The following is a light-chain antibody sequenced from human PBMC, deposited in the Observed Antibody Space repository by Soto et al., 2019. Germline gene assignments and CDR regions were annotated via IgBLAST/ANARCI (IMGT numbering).Light chain of an antibody. J-gene: IGLJ2*01. CDR3: AAWDDSLNAVV. V-gene: IGLV1-40*01. Sequence: QSVLTQPPSVSGAPGQRVTISCTGSTSNIGASYDVHWYQQFPGAAPKLLIYRDTHRPSGIPDRFSGSKSGTSASLAISGLRSEDEANFYCAAWDDSLNAVVFGGGTKLTVL. CDR1: TSNIGASYD. CDR2: RDT.